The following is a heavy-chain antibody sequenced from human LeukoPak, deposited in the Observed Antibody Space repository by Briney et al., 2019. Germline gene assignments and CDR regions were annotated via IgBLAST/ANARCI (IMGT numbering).Heavy chain of an antibody. J-gene: IGHJ6*02. CDR2: ISGSGGST. D-gene: IGHD6-6*01. Sequence: GGSLRLSCAASGFTFSSYAMSWVRQAPGKGLEWVSAISGSGGSTYYADSVKGRFTISRDNSKNTLYLQMNSLRAEDTAVYYCAKDLGRRQLEHGASGMDVWGQGTTVTVSS. V-gene: IGHV3-23*01. CDR3: AKDLGRRQLEHGASGMDV. CDR1: GFTFSSYA.